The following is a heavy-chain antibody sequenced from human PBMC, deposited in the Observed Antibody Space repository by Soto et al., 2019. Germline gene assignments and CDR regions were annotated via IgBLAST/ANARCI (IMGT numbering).Heavy chain of an antibody. D-gene: IGHD4-4*01. CDR3: ARGTEVRGYSNPLGYYYMDV. CDR2: INPNSGGT. CDR1: GYTFTGYY. Sequence: ASVKVSCKASGYTFTGYYMHWVRQAPGQGLEWMGWINPNSGGTNYAQKFQGWVTMTRDTSISTAYMELSRLRSDDTAVYYCARGTEVRGYSNPLGYYYMDVWGKGTTVTVSS. J-gene: IGHJ6*03. V-gene: IGHV1-2*04.